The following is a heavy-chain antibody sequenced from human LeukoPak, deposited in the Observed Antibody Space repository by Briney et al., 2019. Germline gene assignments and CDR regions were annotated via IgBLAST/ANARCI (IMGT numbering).Heavy chain of an antibody. CDR1: GFTFSSYA. V-gene: IGHV3-23*01. D-gene: IGHD6-13*01. J-gene: IGHJ4*02. CDR3: ARGGSTWYLPFDY. CDR2: ISGSGGST. Sequence: GGSLRLSCAASGFTFSSYAMSWVRQAPGKGLEWVSAISGSGGSTYYADSVKGRFTISRDNSKNTLYLHMSSLRAEYTAVYYCARGGSTWYLPFDYWGQGTLVTVSS.